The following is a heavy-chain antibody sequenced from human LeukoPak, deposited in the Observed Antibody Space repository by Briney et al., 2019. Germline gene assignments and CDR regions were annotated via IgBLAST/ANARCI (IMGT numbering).Heavy chain of an antibody. CDR3: AGGANSYY. J-gene: IGHJ4*02. Sequence: GGSLRLSCAASGLTFSNYWMNWVRQAPGKGLEWVANIKQDGSEENYVDSVKGRFTISRDNAKNSLYLQMNSLRVEDTAVYYCAGGANSYYWGQGTLVTVSS. V-gene: IGHV3-7*01. CDR2: IKQDGSEE. CDR1: GLTFSNYW. D-gene: IGHD4-23*01.